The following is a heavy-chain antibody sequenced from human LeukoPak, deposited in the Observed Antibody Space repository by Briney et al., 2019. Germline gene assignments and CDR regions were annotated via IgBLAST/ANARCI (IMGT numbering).Heavy chain of an antibody. CDR2: ISGSGSST. CDR3: TRTRWTSGYYFDY. V-gene: IGHV3-23*01. J-gene: IGHJ4*02. D-gene: IGHD3-22*01. CDR1: GFTFNNYA. Sequence: GGSLRLSCAASGFTFNNYAMGWVRQAPGKGLEWVSAISGSGSSTYYTDSVKGRFTISRDNPKNTLFLQMNSLRVEGTAVYYCTRTRWTSGYYFDYWGQGTLVTVSS.